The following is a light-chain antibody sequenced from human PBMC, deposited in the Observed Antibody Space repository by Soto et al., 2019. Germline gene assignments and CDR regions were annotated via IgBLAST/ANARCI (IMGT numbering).Light chain of an antibody. V-gene: IGKV3-20*01. Sequence: EIVLTQSPGTLSLSPGERATLSCRASQSVSSSYLAWYQQKPGQAPRLLIYGASSRATGIPDRFSGSGSGTDFTLTISILEPEDFAVYYCQQYGSSRTFGQGNKVEIK. J-gene: IGKJ1*01. CDR1: QSVSSSY. CDR3: QQYGSSRT. CDR2: GAS.